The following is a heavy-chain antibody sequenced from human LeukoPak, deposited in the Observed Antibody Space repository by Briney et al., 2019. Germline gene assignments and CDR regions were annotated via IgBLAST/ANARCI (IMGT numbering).Heavy chain of an antibody. D-gene: IGHD4-23*01. CDR3: ARVGAYGGNSGTTSYYFDY. Sequence: SVKVSCKASGGTFSSYAISWVRQAPGQGLEWMGGIIPIFGTANYAQKFQGRVTITADESTSTAYMELSSLRSEDTAVYYCARVGAYGGNSGTTSYYFDYWGQGALVTVSS. V-gene: IGHV1-69*13. CDR2: IIPIFGTA. CDR1: GGTFSSYA. J-gene: IGHJ4*02.